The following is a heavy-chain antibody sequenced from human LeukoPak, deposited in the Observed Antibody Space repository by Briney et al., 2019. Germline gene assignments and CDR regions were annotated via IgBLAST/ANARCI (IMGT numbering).Heavy chain of an antibody. J-gene: IGHJ4*02. Sequence: GGSLRLSCAASGFTFNNAWMSWVRQAPGKGLEWVGRIKSKSVGGTTDYAESVKGRFTISRDDSKNTLYLEMNSLKTEDTAVYYCTTAPAGTFDYWGQGTLVTVSS. V-gene: IGHV3-15*01. CDR3: TTAPAGTFDY. CDR2: IKSKSVGGTT. CDR1: GFTFNNAW. D-gene: IGHD1-26*01.